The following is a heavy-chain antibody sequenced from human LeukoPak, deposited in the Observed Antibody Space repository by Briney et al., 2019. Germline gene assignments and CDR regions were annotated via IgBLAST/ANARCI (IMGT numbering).Heavy chain of an antibody. CDR2: ISYDGSNK. V-gene: IGHV3-30*03. D-gene: IGHD6-13*01. Sequence: GGSLRLSCAASGFTFSRYGMHWVRQAPGKGLEWVAVISYDGSNKYYADSVKGRFTISRDNSKNTLYLQMSSLRVEDTAIYYCASHWAQQVVSDYWGQGTLVTVSS. J-gene: IGHJ4*02. CDR3: ASHWAQQVVSDY. CDR1: GFTFSRYG.